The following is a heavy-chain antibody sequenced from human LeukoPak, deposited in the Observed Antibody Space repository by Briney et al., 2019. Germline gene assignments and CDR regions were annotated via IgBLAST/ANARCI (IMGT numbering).Heavy chain of an antibody. Sequence: PGGSLRLSCAASGITFSRYAMSWVRQAPGRGLEWVSVISDSGADTYYTDSVKGRFTISRDSSKNTLYLQMNSLRAEDTAVYYCAKMGWTAYDYTNNWGQGTLVTVSS. D-gene: IGHD5-12*01. CDR3: AKMGWTAYDYTNN. V-gene: IGHV3-23*01. CDR1: GITFSRYA. CDR2: ISDSGADT. J-gene: IGHJ4*02.